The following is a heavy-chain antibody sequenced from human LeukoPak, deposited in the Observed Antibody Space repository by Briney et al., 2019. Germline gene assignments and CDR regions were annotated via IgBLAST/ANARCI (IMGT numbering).Heavy chain of an antibody. CDR1: GFTFSSYG. J-gene: IGHJ4*02. CDR2: ISYDGSNK. CDR3: AKASLRYYYDSSRYYYDY. V-gene: IGHV3-30*18. Sequence: GGSLRLSCAASGFTFSSYGMHWVRQAPGKGLEWVAVISYDGSNKYYADSVKGRFTISRDNSKNTLYLQMNSLRAEDTAVYYCAKASLRYYYDSSRYYYDYWGQGTLVTVSS. D-gene: IGHD3-22*01.